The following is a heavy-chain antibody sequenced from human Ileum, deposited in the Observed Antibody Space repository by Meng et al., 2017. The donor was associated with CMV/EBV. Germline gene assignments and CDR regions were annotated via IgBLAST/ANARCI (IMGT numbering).Heavy chain of an antibody. CDR2: ISYDGSNK. CDR1: GFTFSSYA. J-gene: IGHJ3*02. V-gene: IGHV3-30*04. Sequence: GESLKISCAASGFTFSSYAMHWVRQAPGKGLEWVAVISYDGSNKYYADSVKGRFTISRDNSKNTLYLQMNSLRAEDTAVYYCARPILGYCSGGSCYETLNAFDIWGRGTMVTVSS. CDR3: ARPILGYCSGGSCYETLNAFDI. D-gene: IGHD2-15*01.